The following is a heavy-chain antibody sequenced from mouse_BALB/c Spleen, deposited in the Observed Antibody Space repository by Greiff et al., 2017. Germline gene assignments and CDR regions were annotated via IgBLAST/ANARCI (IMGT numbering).Heavy chain of an antibody. CDR3: ARREYDGYFDY. D-gene: IGHD2-3*01. CDR2: INPYNGAT. Sequence: EVQLQQSGPELVKPGASVKISCKASGYSFTGYYMHWVKQSHVKSLEWIGRINPYNGATSYNQNFKDKASLTVDKSSSTAYMELHSLTSEDSAVYYCARREYDGYFDYWGQGTTLTVSS. CDR1: GYSFTGYY. V-gene: IGHV1-31*01. J-gene: IGHJ2*01.